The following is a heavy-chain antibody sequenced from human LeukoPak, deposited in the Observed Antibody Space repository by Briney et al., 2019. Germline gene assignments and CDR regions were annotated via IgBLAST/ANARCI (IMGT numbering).Heavy chain of an antibody. D-gene: IGHD2-2*01. CDR1: GFTFSSYW. Sequence: GGSLILSCVASGFTFSSYWMHWVRHVPGKGPVWVSRINSDGRITIYADSVKGRFTISRDNAKNTLYLQMNSLRAEDTAVYSCARVGVPQYAFDIWGQGTWVTVSS. V-gene: IGHV3-74*01. CDR2: INSDGRIT. CDR3: ARVGVPQYAFDI. J-gene: IGHJ3*02.